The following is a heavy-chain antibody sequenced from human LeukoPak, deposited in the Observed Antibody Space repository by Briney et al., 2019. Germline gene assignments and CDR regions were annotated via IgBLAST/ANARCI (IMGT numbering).Heavy chain of an antibody. V-gene: IGHV1-18*01. J-gene: IGHJ4*02. CDR2: ISAYNGNT. Sequence: GASVKVSCKASGYTFTSYGISWVRQAPGQGLEWMGWISAYNGNTNYAQKFQGRVTITADESTSTAYMELSSLRSEDTAVYYCARSVDDGYSYGPENYFDYWGQGTLVTVSS. D-gene: IGHD5-18*01. CDR1: GYTFTSYG. CDR3: ARSVDDGYSYGPENYFDY.